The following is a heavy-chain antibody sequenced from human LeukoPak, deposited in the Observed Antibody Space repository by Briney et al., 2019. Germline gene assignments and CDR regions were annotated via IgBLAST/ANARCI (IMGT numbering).Heavy chain of an antibody. CDR1: GGSISSGSYY. Sequence: SETLSLTCTVSGGSISSGSYYWSWIRQPAGKGLEWIGRIYSSGSTNYNPSLKSRVTISVDTSKNQFSLKLSSVTAADTAVYYCACLTTADAFDIWGQGTMVTVSS. J-gene: IGHJ3*02. V-gene: IGHV4-61*02. D-gene: IGHD3-22*01. CDR2: IYSSGST. CDR3: ACLTTADAFDI.